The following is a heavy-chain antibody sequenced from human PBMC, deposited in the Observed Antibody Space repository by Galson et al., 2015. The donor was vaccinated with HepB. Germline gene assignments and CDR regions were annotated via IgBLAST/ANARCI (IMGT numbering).Heavy chain of an antibody. D-gene: IGHD2-15*01. CDR2: ISGSGGST. CDR3: AKLLAGDYYYYGMDV. J-gene: IGHJ6*02. Sequence: SLRLSCAASGFTFSSYAMSWVRQAPGKGLEWVSAISGSGGSTYYADSVKGRFTISRDNSKNTLYLQMNSLRAEDTAVYYCAKLLAGDYYYYGMDVWGQGTTVTVSS. CDR1: GFTFSSYA. V-gene: IGHV3-23*01.